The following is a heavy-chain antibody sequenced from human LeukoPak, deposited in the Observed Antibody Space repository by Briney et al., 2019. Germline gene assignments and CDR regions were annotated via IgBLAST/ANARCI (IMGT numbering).Heavy chain of an antibody. CDR3: AEAHCGSSSCSRVDY. J-gene: IGHJ4*02. CDR2: ISYDGSNK. D-gene: IGHD2-2*01. Sequence: QTGGSLRLSCAASGFTFSSYAMHWVRQAPGKGLEWVAVISYDGSNKYYADSVKGRFTISRDNSKNTLYLQMNSLRAEDTALYYCAEAHCGSSSCSRVDYWGQGTLVTVSS. CDR1: GFTFSSYA. V-gene: IGHV3-30-3*02.